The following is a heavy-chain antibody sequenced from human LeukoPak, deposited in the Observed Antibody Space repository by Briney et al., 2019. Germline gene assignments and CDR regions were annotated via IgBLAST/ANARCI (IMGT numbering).Heavy chain of an antibody. Sequence: GGSLRLSCAASGFTFSSYWMHWVRQAPGKGLVWVSYIETDGSNTRYADSVKGRFTISRDNAKNTLYLQMDSLRAEDTAVYYCARGYWDAFGIWGQGTMVTVSS. D-gene: IGHD2-8*02. CDR2: IETDGSNT. J-gene: IGHJ3*02. V-gene: IGHV3-74*01. CDR1: GFTFSSYW. CDR3: ARGYWDAFGI.